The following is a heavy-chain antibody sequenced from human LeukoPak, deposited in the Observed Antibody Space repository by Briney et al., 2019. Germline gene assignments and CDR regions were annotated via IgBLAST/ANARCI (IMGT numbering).Heavy chain of an antibody. J-gene: IGHJ4*02. CDR2: IWYDGSNK. CDR1: GFTFSSYG. V-gene: IGHV3-33*01. Sequence: GGSLRLSCAASGFTFSSYGMHWARQAPGKGLEWVAVIWYDGSNKYYADSVKGRFTISRDNSKNTLYLQMNSLRAEDTAVYYCARDHSSGWYSDYFDYWGQGTLVTVSS. D-gene: IGHD6-19*01. CDR3: ARDHSSGWYSDYFDY.